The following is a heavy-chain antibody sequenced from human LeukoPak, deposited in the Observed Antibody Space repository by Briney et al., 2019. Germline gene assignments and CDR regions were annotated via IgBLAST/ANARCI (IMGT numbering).Heavy chain of an antibody. Sequence: GASVKVSCKVSGYTLTELSMHWVRQAPGKGLEWMGGFDPEDGETIYAQKFQGRVTMTEDTSTDTAYMELSSLRSEDTAVYYCATPYCSGGSCYSLVYWGQGTLVTVSS. CDR3: ATPYCSGGSCYSLVY. V-gene: IGHV1-24*01. CDR1: GYTLTELS. J-gene: IGHJ4*02. CDR2: FDPEDGET. D-gene: IGHD2-15*01.